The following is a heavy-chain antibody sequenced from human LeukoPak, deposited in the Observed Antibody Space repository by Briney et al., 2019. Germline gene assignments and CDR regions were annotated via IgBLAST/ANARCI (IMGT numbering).Heavy chain of an antibody. D-gene: IGHD6-19*01. Sequence: SETLSLTCTVSGGSISSYYWSWIRQPPGKGLEWIGYIYYSGSTNYNPSLKSRVTISVDTSKNQFSLKLSSVTAADTAVYYCARGRPWGVAGSFSYWGQGTLVTVSS. J-gene: IGHJ4*02. CDR3: ARGRPWGVAGSFSY. CDR1: GGSISSYY. V-gene: IGHV4-59*12. CDR2: IYYSGST.